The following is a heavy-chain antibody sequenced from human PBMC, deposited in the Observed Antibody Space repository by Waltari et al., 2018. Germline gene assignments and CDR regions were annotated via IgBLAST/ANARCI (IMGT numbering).Heavy chain of an antibody. J-gene: IGHJ6*02. CDR2: IWYDGSNK. D-gene: IGHD3-10*01. CDR1: GFTFSSYG. CDR3: AREAGPVRGVIIKAYYYGMDV. Sequence: QVQLVESGGGVVQPGRSLRLSCAASGFTFSSYGMPWVRQAPGKGLAWVAVIWYDGSNKYYADSVKGRFTISRDNSKNTLYLQMNSLRAEDTAVYYCAREAGPVRGVIIKAYYYGMDVWGQGTTVTVSS. V-gene: IGHV3-33*01.